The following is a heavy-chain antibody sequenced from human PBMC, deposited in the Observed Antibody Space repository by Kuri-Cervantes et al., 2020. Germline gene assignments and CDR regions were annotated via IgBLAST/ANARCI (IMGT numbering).Heavy chain of an antibody. Sequence: GESLKISCAASGFIFSDYYMTWVRQAPGKGLEWLSYISSIGTTIFYADSVKGRFTISRDDAKISLYLQMNSLRADDTAIYYCARGLKVDYYYDNSGHGVWGKGTTVTVSS. V-gene: IGHV3-11*01. D-gene: IGHD3-22*01. J-gene: IGHJ6*04. CDR2: ISSIGTTI. CDR3: ARGLKVDYYYDNSGHGV. CDR1: GFIFSDYY.